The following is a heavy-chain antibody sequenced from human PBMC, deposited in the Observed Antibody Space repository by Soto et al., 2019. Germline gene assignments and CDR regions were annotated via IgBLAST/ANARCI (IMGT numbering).Heavy chain of an antibody. CDR1: GGSFSSPT. V-gene: IGHV1-69*01. CDR2: VSPIFGTT. Sequence: QVQLVQSGAEVKKPGSSVKVSCKASGGSFSSPTVSWVRLAPGQGLEWMGGVSPIFGTTNYAQKFQGRVTITADASSGTAYLDLNSLKSDATAVYFCAGGGSSGGWYFDLWGRGTLVTVSS. CDR3: AGGGSSGGWYFDL. D-gene: IGHD1-26*01. J-gene: IGHJ2*01.